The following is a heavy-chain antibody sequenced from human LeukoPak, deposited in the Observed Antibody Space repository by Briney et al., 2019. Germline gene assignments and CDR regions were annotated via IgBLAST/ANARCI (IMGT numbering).Heavy chain of an antibody. J-gene: IGHJ4*02. CDR2: IIPIFGTA. D-gene: IGHD1-26*01. V-gene: IGHV1-69*06. CDR1: GGTFCSYA. CDR3: ARDRGYSGSSGG. Sequence: GASVKVSCKASGGTFCSYAISWVRQAPGQGLEWMGGIIPIFGTANYAQKFQGRVTITADKSTSTAYMELSSLRSEDTAVYYCARDRGYSGSSGGWGQGTLVTISS.